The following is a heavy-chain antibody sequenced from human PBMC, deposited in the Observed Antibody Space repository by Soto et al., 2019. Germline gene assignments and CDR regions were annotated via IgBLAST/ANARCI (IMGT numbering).Heavy chain of an antibody. D-gene: IGHD5-18*01. V-gene: IGHV3-43*01. J-gene: IGHJ6*02. CDR2: ISWDGGST. CDR3: AKDTSSVDVDTALGGMDV. Sequence: DVQLVESGGVVVQPGGSLRLSCAASGFTFDGYTMHWVRQAPGKRLEWVSLISWDGGSTYYADSVKGRFTISRDNSKNSLYLQMNSLRTEDTALYYCAKDTSSVDVDTALGGMDVWGQGTTVTVSS. CDR1: GFTFDGYT.